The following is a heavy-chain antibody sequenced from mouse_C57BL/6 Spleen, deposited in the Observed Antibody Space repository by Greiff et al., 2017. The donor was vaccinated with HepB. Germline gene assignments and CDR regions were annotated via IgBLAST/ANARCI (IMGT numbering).Heavy chain of an antibody. V-gene: IGHV1-80*01. CDR2: IYPGDGDT. D-gene: IGHD2-13*01. J-gene: IGHJ4*01. Sequence: QVQLKQPGAELVMPGASVKLSCKASGYTFTSYWMHWVKQRPGKGLEWIGQIYPGDGDTNYNGKFKGKATLTADKSSSTAYMQLSSLTSEDSAVYFCARSVNAMDSWGQGTSVTVSS. CDR3: ARSVNAMDS. CDR1: GYTFTSYW.